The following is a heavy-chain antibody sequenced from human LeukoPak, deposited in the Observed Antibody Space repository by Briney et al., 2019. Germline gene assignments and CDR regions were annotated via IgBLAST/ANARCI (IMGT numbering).Heavy chain of an antibody. J-gene: IGHJ4*02. CDR3: ARAGRTDSYTSYFDY. CDR2: IYYSGST. V-gene: IGHV4-59*01. CDR1: GCSISGYY. Sequence: SETLSLTCSVSGCSISGYYWSWIRQPPGKGLEWIGYIYYSGSTNYNPSLKSRVTISVDTSKNQFSLTLRSVTAGDTAMYYCARAGRTDSYTSYFDYWGQGTLVTVSS. D-gene: IGHD5-24*01.